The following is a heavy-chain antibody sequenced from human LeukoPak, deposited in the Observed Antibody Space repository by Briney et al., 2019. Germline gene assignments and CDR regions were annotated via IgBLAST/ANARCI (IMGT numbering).Heavy chain of an antibody. Sequence: SVKLSCKASGGTFSSYAISWVRQAPGQGLEWMGGIIPIFGTANYAQKFQGRVTITTDESTSTAYMELSSLRSEDTAVYYCARGLPVGFLGVSLNWFDPWGQGTLVTVSS. D-gene: IGHD3-10*01. CDR1: GGTFSSYA. CDR2: IIPIFGTA. CDR3: ARGLPVGFLGVSLNWFDP. V-gene: IGHV1-69*05. J-gene: IGHJ5*02.